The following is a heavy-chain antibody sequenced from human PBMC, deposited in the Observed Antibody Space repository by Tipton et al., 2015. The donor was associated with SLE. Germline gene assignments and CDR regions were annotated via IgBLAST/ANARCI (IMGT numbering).Heavy chain of an antibody. Sequence: TLSLTCTVSGGSISSYYWSWIRQPAGKGLEWIGRIYTSGSTNYNPSLKSRVTTSVDTSKNQFSLKLSSVTAADTAVYYCARASFYCGGDCSPYYYYYYMDVWGKGTTVTVSS. CDR1: GGSISSYY. V-gene: IGHV4-4*07. CDR3: ARASFYCGGDCSPYYYYYYMDV. J-gene: IGHJ6*03. CDR2: IYTSGST. D-gene: IGHD2-21*01.